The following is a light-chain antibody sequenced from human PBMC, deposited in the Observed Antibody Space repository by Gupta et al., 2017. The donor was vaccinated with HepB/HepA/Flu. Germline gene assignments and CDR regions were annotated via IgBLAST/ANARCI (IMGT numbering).Light chain of an antibody. CDR1: QSISRH. CDR3: QQSYSPPYT. J-gene: IGKJ2*01. Sequence: DIQMTQSPSSLSASVGDRVTISCRASQSISRHLNWYQHIPGTAPKLLIYVASSLQVGVPARFSGGGSGTDFTLTISSLQPEDSAIYYCQQSYSPPYTFGQGTHLEIK. V-gene: IGKV1-39*01. CDR2: VAS.